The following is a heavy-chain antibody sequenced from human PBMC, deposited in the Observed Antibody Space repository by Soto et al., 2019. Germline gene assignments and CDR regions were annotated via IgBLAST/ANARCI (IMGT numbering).Heavy chain of an antibody. CDR1: GGSISSGGYY. J-gene: IGHJ5*02. CDR2: IYYSGST. V-gene: IGHV4-31*03. CDR3: ARWITNNWFDP. D-gene: IGHD2-2*03. Sequence: SETLSLTCTVSGGSISSGGYYWSWIRQHPGKGLEWIGYIYYSGSTYYNPSLKSRVTISVDTSKNQFSLKLSSVTAADTAVYYCARWITNNWFDPWGQGTLVTVSS.